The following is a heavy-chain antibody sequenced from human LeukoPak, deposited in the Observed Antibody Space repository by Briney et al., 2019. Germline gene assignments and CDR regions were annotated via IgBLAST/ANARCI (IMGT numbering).Heavy chain of an antibody. D-gene: IGHD1-7*01. Sequence: PGGSLRLSCAASGFTFQSHGMSWVRQVPGKGLEWVSGTNWNGGTTSYADSVKGRFTISRDNSKNTVYLQMNSLRAEDTAVYYCARGKWNYPFDYWGQGTLVTVSS. CDR3: ARGKWNYPFDY. V-gene: IGHV3-20*04. CDR1: GFTFQSHG. J-gene: IGHJ4*02. CDR2: TNWNGGTT.